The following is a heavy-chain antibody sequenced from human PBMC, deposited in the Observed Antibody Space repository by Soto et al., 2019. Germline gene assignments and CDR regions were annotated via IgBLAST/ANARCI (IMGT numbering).Heavy chain of an antibody. CDR1: GYAFTTYG. V-gene: IGHV1-18*01. Sequence: QVHLVQSGAEVKKPGASVKVSCQGSGYAFTTYGITWVRQAPGQGLEWMGWISAHNGNTNYAQKLQGIVTVTRDTSTSTAYMELRSLRYDDTAVYYCARGRYGDYWGQGALVTVSS. CDR3: ARGRYGDY. J-gene: IGHJ4*02. CDR2: ISAHNGNT. D-gene: IGHD1-1*01.